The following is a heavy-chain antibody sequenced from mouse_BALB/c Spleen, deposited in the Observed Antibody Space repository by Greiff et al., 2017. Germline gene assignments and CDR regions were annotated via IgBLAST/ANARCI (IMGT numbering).Heavy chain of an antibody. D-gene: IGHD2-1*01. CDR2: IDPANGNT. CDR3: ARSCYGNPDY. CDR1: GFNIKDTY. J-gene: IGHJ2*01. V-gene: IGHV14-3*02. Sequence: DVKLQESGAELVKPGASVKLSCTASGFNIKDTYMHWVKQRPEQGLEWIGRIDPANGNTKYDPKFQGKATITADTSSNTAYLQLSSLTSADTAVYYCARSCYGNPDYWGQGTTLTVSS.